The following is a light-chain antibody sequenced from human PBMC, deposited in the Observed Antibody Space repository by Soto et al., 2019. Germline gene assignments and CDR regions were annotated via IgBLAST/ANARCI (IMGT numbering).Light chain of an antibody. V-gene: IGKV3-20*01. Sequence: EIVLTQSPGTLSLSPGERATLSCRASQSVRSNSLAWYQQKPGQAPRFLIYDASSRATCIPDRFSGSGSGTDFTLTISRLEPEDFAVYYCQQYGSSPLTFGGGTKVEIK. CDR1: QSVRSNS. CDR3: QQYGSSPLT. CDR2: DAS. J-gene: IGKJ4*01.